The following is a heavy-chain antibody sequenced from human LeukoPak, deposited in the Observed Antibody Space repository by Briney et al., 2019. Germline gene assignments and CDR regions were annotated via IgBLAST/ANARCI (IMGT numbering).Heavy chain of an antibody. D-gene: IGHD3-16*02. CDR2: IYYSGST. CDR3: ARNDYDYVWGSYRTYYFDY. V-gene: IGHV4-39*01. J-gene: IGHJ4*02. Sequence: SETLSLTCAVSGGSISSNSYYWGWIREPPGEGLEWIGSIYYSGSTYYNPSLKSRVTISVDTSKNQFSLKLSSVTAADTAVYYCARNDYDYVWGSYRTYYFDYWGQGTLVTVSS. CDR1: GGSISSNSYY.